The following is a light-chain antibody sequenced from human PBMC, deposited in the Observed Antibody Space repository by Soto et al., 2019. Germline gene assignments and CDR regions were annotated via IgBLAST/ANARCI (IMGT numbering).Light chain of an antibody. Sequence: QSVLTQPRSVSGSPGQSVTISCTGTSSDVGGYNYVSWYQHHPGKAPKLMIYDVTKRPSGVPDRFSGSKSGSTASLTISGLQAEDEADYYCCSYAGSYTGVFGGGTKLTVL. CDR2: DVT. CDR3: CSYAGSYTGV. J-gene: IGLJ3*02. CDR1: SSDVGGYNY. V-gene: IGLV2-11*01.